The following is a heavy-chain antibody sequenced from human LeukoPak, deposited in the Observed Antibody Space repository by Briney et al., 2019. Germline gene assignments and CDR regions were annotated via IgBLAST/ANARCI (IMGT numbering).Heavy chain of an antibody. J-gene: IGHJ5*02. CDR3: ARHLRLWQNWFDP. CDR1: GYSFTNYW. Sequence: GESPKISCKGSGYSFTNYWIGWVRQMPGKGPEWMGIIYPGDSDTRYSPSFQGQVTISADKSISTAYLQWSSLKASDTAMYYCARHLRLWQNWFDPWGQGTLVTVYS. CDR2: IYPGDSDT. D-gene: IGHD5-18*01. V-gene: IGHV5-51*01.